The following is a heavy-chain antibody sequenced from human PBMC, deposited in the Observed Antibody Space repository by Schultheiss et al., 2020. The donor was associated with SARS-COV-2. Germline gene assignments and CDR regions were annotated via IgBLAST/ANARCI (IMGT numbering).Heavy chain of an antibody. V-gene: IGHV3-48*03. J-gene: IGHJ6*02. D-gene: IGHD2-15*01. CDR1: GFTFSSYE. CDR2: ISSSGSTI. Sequence: GGSLRLSCAASGFTFSSYEMNWVRQAPGKGLEWVSYISSSGSTIYYADSVKGRFTISRDNAKNSLYLQMNSLRAEDTAVYYCAREVVAAPNYYYYYGMDVWGQGTTVTVSS. CDR3: AREVVAAPNYYYYYGMDV.